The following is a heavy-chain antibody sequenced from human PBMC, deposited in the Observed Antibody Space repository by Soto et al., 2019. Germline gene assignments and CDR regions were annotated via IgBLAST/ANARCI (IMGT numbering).Heavy chain of an antibody. Sequence: ASVKVSCKASGYTFTSYGIHWVRQAPGQRLEWMGWINAANGDTKYSPKFQGRVTITRDTSASTAYMELSSLRSEDTAVYYCVRRHVSATGIDWFDPWGQGTRVTVSS. D-gene: IGHD6-13*01. CDR3: VRRHVSATGIDWFDP. CDR2: INAANGDT. J-gene: IGHJ5*02. V-gene: IGHV1-3*01. CDR1: GYTFTSYG.